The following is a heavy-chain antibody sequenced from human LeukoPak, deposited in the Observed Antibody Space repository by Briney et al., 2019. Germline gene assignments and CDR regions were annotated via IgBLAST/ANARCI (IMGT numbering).Heavy chain of an antibody. Sequence: LETLSLSSTVSGGSTTSYYWSWIRHPPRKGLERIGYIYYSGSTNYNPSLKSRVTISVDTSKNQFSLKLSSVTAADTAVYYCARRRLGCSGGSCYSGRYYYYGMDVWGQGTTVTVSS. J-gene: IGHJ6*02. D-gene: IGHD2-15*01. CDR3: ARRRLGCSGGSCYSGRYYYYGMDV. CDR2: IYYSGST. CDR1: GGSTTSYY. V-gene: IGHV4-59*08.